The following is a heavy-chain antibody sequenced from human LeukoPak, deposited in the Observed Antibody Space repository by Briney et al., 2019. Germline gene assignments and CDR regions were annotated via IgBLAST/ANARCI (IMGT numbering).Heavy chain of an antibody. D-gene: IGHD3-22*01. CDR2: ISAYNGDT. Sequence: ASVKVSFKASGCTFTDYAISWVRQAPGQGLEWMGWISAYNGDTMYAQNIQGGVTMTTDTSTNTAYMELGSLRSDDTAVYYCARERVRYYDSSGYLAYWGQGTLVTVSS. J-gene: IGHJ4*02. CDR3: ARERVRYYDSSGYLAY. V-gene: IGHV1-18*01. CDR1: GCTFTDYA.